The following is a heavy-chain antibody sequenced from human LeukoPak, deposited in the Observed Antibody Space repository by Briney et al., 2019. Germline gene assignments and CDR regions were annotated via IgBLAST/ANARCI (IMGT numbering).Heavy chain of an antibody. Sequence: GGSLRLSCAASGFSFSSYNMNWVRQTPGKGLEWVSSITSSSTYTFYADSVKGRFTISRDNARNSLYRQMNILRAEDTAVYYCAELGITMIGGVWGKGTTVTISS. V-gene: IGHV3-21*01. J-gene: IGHJ6*04. CDR2: ITSSSTYT. CDR3: AELGITMIGGV. D-gene: IGHD3-10*02. CDR1: GFSFSSYN.